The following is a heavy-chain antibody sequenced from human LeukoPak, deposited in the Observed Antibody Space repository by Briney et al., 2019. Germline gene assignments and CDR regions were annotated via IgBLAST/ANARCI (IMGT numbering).Heavy chain of an antibody. CDR3: ARGAPVVVPSDYGPGYFRL. J-gene: IGHJ1*01. V-gene: IGHV1-2*04. D-gene: IGHD2-21*01. CDR2: INPNSGGT. Sequence: GASVKVSCKASGYTFTGYYMHWVRQAPGQGLEWMGWINPNSGGTNYAQKFQGWVTMTRDTSISTAYMELSSLRSEDTAVYYCARGAPVVVPSDYGPGYFRLWGQGTLVTVSS. CDR1: GYTFTGYY.